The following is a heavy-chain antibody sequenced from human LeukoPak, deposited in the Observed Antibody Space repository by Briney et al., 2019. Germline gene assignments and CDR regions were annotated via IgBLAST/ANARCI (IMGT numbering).Heavy chain of an antibody. V-gene: IGHV3-23*01. D-gene: IGHD3-3*01. CDR2: ISGSGGST. CDR1: GFTFSSYA. J-gene: IGHJ4*02. Sequence: PGGSLRLSCAASGFTFSSYAMSWVRQAPGKGLEWVSAISGSGGSTYYADSVKGRFTISRDNSKNTLYLQMNSLRAEDTAVYYCANPNYDFWSCYFYYFDYWGQGTLVTVSS. CDR3: ANPNYDFWSCYFYYFDY.